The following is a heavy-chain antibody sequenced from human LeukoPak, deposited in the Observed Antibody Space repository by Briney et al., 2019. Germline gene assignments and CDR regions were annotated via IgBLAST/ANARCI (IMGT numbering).Heavy chain of an antibody. CDR2: ISGSGSNT. D-gene: IGHD4-11*01. Sequence: GGSLRLPCAASGFTFPNYVMSWVRQAQGKGREWGSGISGSGSNTCYANSVKGRFTISRDNSKNTLYLQMNSLRAEDAAVYYCANEYSKGDVWGQGTMVTVSS. V-gene: IGHV3-23*01. J-gene: IGHJ3*01. CDR3: ANEYSKGDV. CDR1: GFTFPNYV.